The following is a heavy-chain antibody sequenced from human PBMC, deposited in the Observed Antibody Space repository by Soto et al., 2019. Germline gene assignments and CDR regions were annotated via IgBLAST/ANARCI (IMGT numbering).Heavy chain of an antibody. Sequence: ASLKVSCKASGYTFTGYYMHWVRQAPGQGLEWMGWINPNSGGTNYAQKSQGWVTMTRDTSIITAYMELIRLRSDDTSVYYCASQQQYDAFDILGQGTMVTVSS. J-gene: IGHJ3*02. CDR2: INPNSGGT. CDR1: GYTFTGYY. D-gene: IGHD6-13*01. CDR3: ASQQQYDAFDI. V-gene: IGHV1-2*04.